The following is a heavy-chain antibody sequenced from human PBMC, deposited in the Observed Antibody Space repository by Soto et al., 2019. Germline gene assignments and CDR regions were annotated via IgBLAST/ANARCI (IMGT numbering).Heavy chain of an antibody. CDR2: IKSKTDGGTT. J-gene: IGHJ3*02. D-gene: IGHD3-3*01. Sequence: PGGSLRLSCAASGFTFSNAWMSWVRQAPGKGLEWVGRIKSKTDGGTTDYAAPVKGRFTISRDDSKNTLCLQMNSLKTEDTAVYYCTLLTIFGVVALEAFDIWGQGTMVTVSS. CDR1: GFTFSNAW. CDR3: TLLTIFGVVALEAFDI. V-gene: IGHV3-15*01.